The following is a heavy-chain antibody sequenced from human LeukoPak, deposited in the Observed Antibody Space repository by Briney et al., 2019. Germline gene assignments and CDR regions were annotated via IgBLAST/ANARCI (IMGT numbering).Heavy chain of an antibody. V-gene: IGHV4-34*01. CDR1: GGSFSGYY. D-gene: IGHD3-9*01. J-gene: IGHJ3*02. CDR3: ARGRYFDPMRAFDI. CDR2: INHSGST. Sequence: SETLSLTCAVYGGSFSGYYWSWIRQPPGKGLEWIGEINHSGSTNYNPSLKSRVTISVDTSKNQFSLKLSSVTAADTAVYYCARGRYFDPMRAFDIWGQGTMVTVSS.